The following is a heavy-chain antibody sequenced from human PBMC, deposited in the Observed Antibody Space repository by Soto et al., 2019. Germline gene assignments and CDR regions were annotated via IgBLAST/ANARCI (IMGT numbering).Heavy chain of an antibody. D-gene: IGHD3-16*02. V-gene: IGHV1-8*01. J-gene: IGHJ3*02. CDR1: GYTFTSYD. CDR2: MNPNSGNT. Sequence: QVQLVQSGAEVKKPGASVKVSCKASGYTFTSYDINWVRQATGQGLEWMGWMNPNSGNTGYAQKFQGRVTMTRNTSISTAYMEMSSLRSEDTDVYYCARGESLREYYDYIWGSYRHDAFDIWGQGTMVTVSS. CDR3: ARGESLREYYDYIWGSYRHDAFDI.